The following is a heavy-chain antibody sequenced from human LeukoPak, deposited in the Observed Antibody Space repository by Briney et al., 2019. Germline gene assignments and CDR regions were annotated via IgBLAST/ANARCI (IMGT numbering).Heavy chain of an antibody. Sequence: GGSLRLSCAASGFSFSNYGLHWVRQAPGKGLEWVAFIRYDGSDKYYADSVKGRFTISRDNSKNTLYLQMNSLRVDDTDVYYCARGDRRDYWGQGTLVTVSS. CDR1: GFSFSNYG. CDR3: ARGDRRDY. J-gene: IGHJ4*02. CDR2: IRYDGSDK. V-gene: IGHV3-30*02.